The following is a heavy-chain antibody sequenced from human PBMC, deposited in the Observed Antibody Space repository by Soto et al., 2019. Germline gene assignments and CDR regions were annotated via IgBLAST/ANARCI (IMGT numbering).Heavy chain of an antibody. Sequence: QVQLQESGPGLVKPSQTLSLTCTVSGASISSGDYYWTWIRQPPGKGLEWIGSIYYSGSTYYNPSLKSRVTISVDTSNTPFSLKLSSVTAADTAVYYCARASYDSSTYYLDYWGQGTLVTVSS. D-gene: IGHD3-22*01. V-gene: IGHV4-30-4*01. CDR2: IYYSGST. J-gene: IGHJ4*02. CDR1: GASISSGDYY. CDR3: ARASYDSSTYYLDY.